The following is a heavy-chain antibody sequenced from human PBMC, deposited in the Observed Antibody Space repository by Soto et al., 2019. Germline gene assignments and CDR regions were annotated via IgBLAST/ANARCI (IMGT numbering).Heavy chain of an antibody. J-gene: IGHJ5*02. CDR2: IYSGGST. CDR3: AREGRGSSWYVNWFDP. D-gene: IGHD6-13*01. V-gene: IGHV3-53*01. CDR1: GLTFSSYA. Sequence: GSLRLSCAASGLTFSSYAMSWVRQAPGKGLEWVSVIYSGGSTYYADSVKGRFTISRDNSKNTLYLQMNSLRAEDTAVYYCAREGRGSSWYVNWFDPCGQGTLVTVSS.